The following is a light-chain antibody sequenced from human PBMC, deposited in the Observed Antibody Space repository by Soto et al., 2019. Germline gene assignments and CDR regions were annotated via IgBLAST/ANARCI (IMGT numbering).Light chain of an antibody. V-gene: IGLV2-14*03. CDR1: GSDIGAHNF. CDR2: EVI. Sequence: VLTQPASVSGSPGQAITVSCSGTGSDIGAHNFVSWYQQHPGKAPKLIIYEVINRPSGVSDRFSGSKSGNTASLTISGLQSEDEADYYCNSYTTSNTFVFGSGTKVTVL. J-gene: IGLJ1*01. CDR3: NSYTTSNTFV.